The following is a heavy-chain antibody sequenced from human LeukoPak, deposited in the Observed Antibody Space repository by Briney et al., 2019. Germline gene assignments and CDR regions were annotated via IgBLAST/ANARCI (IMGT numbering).Heavy chain of an antibody. CDR3: ARDEKQQLEFDY. J-gene: IGHJ4*02. CDR1: GFTFSSYW. V-gene: IGHV3-21*01. CDR2: ISSSSSYI. D-gene: IGHD6-13*01. Sequence: GGSLRLSCAASGFTFSSYWMSWVRQAPGKGLEWVSSISSSSSYIYYADSVKGRFTISRDNAKNSLYLQMNSLRAEDTAVYYCARDEKQQLEFDYWGQGTLVTVSS.